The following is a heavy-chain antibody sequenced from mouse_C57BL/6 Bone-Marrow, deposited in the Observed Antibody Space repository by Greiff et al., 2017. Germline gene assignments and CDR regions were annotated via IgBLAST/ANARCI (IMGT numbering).Heavy chain of an antibody. V-gene: IGHV10-1*01. CDR3: VRHEGRNWYFDV. J-gene: IGHJ1*03. CDR1: GFSFNTYA. Sequence: EVQLVESGGGLVQPKGSLKLSCAASGFSFNTYAMNWVRQAPGQGLEWVARIRSKSNNYATYYADSVKDRFTISRDDSESMLYLQMNNLKTEDTARYYCVRHEGRNWYFDVWGTGTTVTVSS. CDR2: IRSKSNNYAT.